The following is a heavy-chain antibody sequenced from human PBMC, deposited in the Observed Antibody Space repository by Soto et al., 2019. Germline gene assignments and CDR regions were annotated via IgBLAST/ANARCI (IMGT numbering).Heavy chain of an antibody. Sequence: ASVKVSCKASGYTFIDYYLHWVRQAPGQGLEWMGWINPNSGGTKYAQKFQGRVTMTRDTSTTTGYMELSRLRSDDTAVYFCARLIDNWESDFWGQGALVTVSS. CDR2: INPNSGGT. V-gene: IGHV1-2*02. CDR3: ARLIDNWESDF. J-gene: IGHJ4*02. D-gene: IGHD2-21*01. CDR1: GYTFIDYY.